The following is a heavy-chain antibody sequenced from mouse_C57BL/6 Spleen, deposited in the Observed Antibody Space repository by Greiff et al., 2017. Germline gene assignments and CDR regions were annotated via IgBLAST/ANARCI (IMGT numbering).Heavy chain of an antibody. V-gene: IGHV1-5*01. CDR3: TRVLRLQYYYAMDY. CDR2: IYPGNSDT. J-gene: IGHJ4*01. CDR1: GYTFTSYW. Sequence: VQLQQSGTVLARPGASVKMSCKTSGYTFTSYWMHWVKQRPGQGLEWIGGIYPGNSDTSYNQKFKGKAKLTAVTSASTAYMELSSLTNEDSAVYYCTRVLRLQYYYAMDYWGQGTSVTVSS. D-gene: IGHD3-2*02.